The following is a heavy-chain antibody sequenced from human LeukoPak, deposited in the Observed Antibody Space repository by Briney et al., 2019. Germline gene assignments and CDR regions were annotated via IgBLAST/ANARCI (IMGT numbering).Heavy chain of an antibody. CDR3: ARGRGVRGVYGY. CDR2: INHSGST. Sequence: SETLSLTCAVYGGSFSGYYWSWIRQPPGKGLEWIGEINHSGSTNYNPSLKSRVTISVDTSKNQFSLKLSSVTAADTAVYYCARGRGVRGVYGYWGQGTLVTVSS. D-gene: IGHD3-10*01. CDR1: GGSFSGYY. J-gene: IGHJ4*02. V-gene: IGHV4-34*01.